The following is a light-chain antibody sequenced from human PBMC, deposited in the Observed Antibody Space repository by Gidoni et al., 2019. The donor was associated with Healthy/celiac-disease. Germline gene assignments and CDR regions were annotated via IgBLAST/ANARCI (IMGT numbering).Light chain of an antibody. V-gene: IGKV3-11*01. Sequence: PGERATLSCRASQSVTNYLAWYQQKPGQAPRLLIYDASNRATGIPARFSGSGYGTDFTLTISSLEPEDFAVYFCQQRTNWPTFGGGTKVEIK. J-gene: IGKJ4*01. CDR3: QQRTNWPT. CDR1: QSVTNY. CDR2: DAS.